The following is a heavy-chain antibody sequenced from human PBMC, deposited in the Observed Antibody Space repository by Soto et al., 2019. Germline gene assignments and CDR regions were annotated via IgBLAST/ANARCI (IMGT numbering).Heavy chain of an antibody. CDR1: GFTFSSYG. V-gene: IGHV3-33*01. J-gene: IGHJ4*02. CDR2: IWYDGSNK. CDR3: ARGASAVAASLDY. Sequence: QVQLVESGGGVVQPGRSLRLSCAASGFTFSSYGMHWVRQAPGKGLEWVAFIWYDGSNKYYTDSVKGRFTISRDNSKNTAFLHMSSLSAEDTAVYYCARGASAVAASLDYWAQGTLVSVSS. D-gene: IGHD6-19*01.